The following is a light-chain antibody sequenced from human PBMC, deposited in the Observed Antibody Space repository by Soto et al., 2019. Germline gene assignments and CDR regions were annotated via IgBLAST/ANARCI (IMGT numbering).Light chain of an antibody. CDR3: QQSYTTPRT. CDR1: QSISTL. CDR2: AAS. Sequence: DIQMTQSPSSLSASVGDRVSVTCRASQSISTLLNWYQQRPGEAPKLLIYAASSLQSGVPSGFSGSGSGADFTLTIGSLQPGDFATSYGQQSYTTPRTFGQGTKVEVK. V-gene: IGKV1-39*01. J-gene: IGKJ1*01.